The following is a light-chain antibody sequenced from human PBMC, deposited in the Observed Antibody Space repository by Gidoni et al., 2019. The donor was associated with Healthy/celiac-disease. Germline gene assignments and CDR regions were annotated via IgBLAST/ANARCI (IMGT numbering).Light chain of an antibody. Sequence: ELVLTQSPATLSVSPEERATLSCRASQSVSSNLAWYQQKPGQAPRLLIYGASTRATGIPARFSGSGSGTEFTLSISSLQSEDFAVYDCQQYNNWPLFGGGTKVEIK. CDR1: QSVSSN. CDR3: QQYNNWPL. CDR2: GAS. V-gene: IGKV3-15*01. J-gene: IGKJ4*01.